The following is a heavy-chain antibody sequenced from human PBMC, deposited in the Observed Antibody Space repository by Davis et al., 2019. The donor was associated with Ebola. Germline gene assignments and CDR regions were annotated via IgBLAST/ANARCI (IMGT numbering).Heavy chain of an antibody. CDR3: ANILG. CDR1: GFTFDDYA. V-gene: IGHV3-23*01. Sequence: GGSLRLSCAASGFTFDDYAMNWVRQAPGKGLECISAIRASGGSTHYADSVKGRFTISRDNSKNIVSLQMNSLRAEDTAVYYCANILGWGQGTLVTVSS. CDR2: IRASGGST. J-gene: IGHJ4*02. D-gene: IGHD3-16*01.